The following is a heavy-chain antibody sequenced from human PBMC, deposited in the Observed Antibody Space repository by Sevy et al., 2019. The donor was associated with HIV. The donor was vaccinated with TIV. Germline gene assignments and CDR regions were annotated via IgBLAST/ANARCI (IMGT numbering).Heavy chain of an antibody. CDR2: ISYDGSNE. D-gene: IGHD1-1*01. V-gene: IGHV3-30-3*01. CDR1: GFTFSSFF. CDR3: ALERLSSNVAEYFQN. Sequence: GGSLRLSCGASGFTFSSFFMHWVRQAPGKGLEWVATISYDGSNEHYADSVKGRFTISRDNSKNALYLQMNSLRAEDTAVYYCALERLSSNVAEYFQNWGQGTLVTVSS. J-gene: IGHJ1*01.